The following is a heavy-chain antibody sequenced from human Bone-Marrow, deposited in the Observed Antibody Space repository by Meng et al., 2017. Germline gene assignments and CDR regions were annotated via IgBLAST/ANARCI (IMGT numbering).Heavy chain of an antibody. CDR1: GFTFDDYA. J-gene: IGHJ6*01. D-gene: IGHD1-26*01. CDR2: ISWNSGSI. CDR3: AKDIGGSYYYCYGMDV. Sequence: SLKISCAASGFTFDDYAMHWVRQAPGKGLEWVSGISWNSGSIGYADSVKGRFTIPRDNAKNSLYLQMNSLRAEDTALYYCAKDIGGSYYYCYGMDVWGQGTTVTVSS. V-gene: IGHV3-9*01.